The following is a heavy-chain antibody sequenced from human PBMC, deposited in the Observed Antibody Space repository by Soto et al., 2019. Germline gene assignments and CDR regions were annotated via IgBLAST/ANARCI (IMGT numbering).Heavy chain of an antibody. D-gene: IGHD2-15*01. V-gene: IGHV4-4*02. CDR1: GGSISSSNW. CDR2: IYHSGST. Sequence: SETLSLTCAVSGGSISSSNWWSWVRQPPGKGLEWIGEIYHSGSTNYNPSLKSRVTISVDKSKNQFSLKLSSVTAADTAVYYCARSILYCSGGSCYYFDYWGQGTLVTVPQ. CDR3: ARSILYCSGGSCYYFDY. J-gene: IGHJ4*02.